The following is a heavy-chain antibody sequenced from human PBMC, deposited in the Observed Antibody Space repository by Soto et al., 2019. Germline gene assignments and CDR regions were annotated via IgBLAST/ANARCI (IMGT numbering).Heavy chain of an antibody. CDR3: ARNACSSASCHPYFDY. J-gene: IGHJ4*02. Sequence: SETLSLTCTVSGGSISSYHWSWIRQPPGKGLEWIGYIYYSGSTIYNPSPKSRVTIPVDTSKNQFSLKLSSVTAADTAVYYCARNACSSASCHPYFDYWGQGTLVTVSS. D-gene: IGHD2-2*01. V-gene: IGHV4-59*01. CDR2: IYYSGST. CDR1: GGSISSYH.